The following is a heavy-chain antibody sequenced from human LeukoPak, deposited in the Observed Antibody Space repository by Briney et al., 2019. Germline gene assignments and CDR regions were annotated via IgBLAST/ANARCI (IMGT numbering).Heavy chain of an antibody. CDR1: GYTFTNYW. CDR3: VRQEGSASWGYYGVDV. V-gene: IGHV5-51*01. Sequence: ESLKISCKGAGYTFTNYWIGWVRQMPGKGLEWMGIMHPGDSNTRYSPSFQGQVTISVDKSISTAYLQWSSLKASDTAMYYCVRQEGSASWGYYGVDVWGQGTTVTVSS. J-gene: IGHJ6*02. CDR2: MHPGDSNT. D-gene: IGHD2-2*01.